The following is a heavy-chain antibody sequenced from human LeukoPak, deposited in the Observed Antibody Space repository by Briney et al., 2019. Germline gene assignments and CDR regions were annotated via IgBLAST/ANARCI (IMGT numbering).Heavy chain of an antibody. CDR2: INPNSGGT. CDR1: GYTFTGYY. CDR3: AGGTYGQLLFDI. Sequence: GASVKVSCKASGYTFTGYYMHWVRQAPGQGLEWVGWINPNSGGTNYAQKFQGRVTMTADTSTSTAYMELRSLRSDDTAVYYCAGGTYGQLLFDIWGQGTMVTVSS. D-gene: IGHD4-17*01. V-gene: IGHV1-2*02. J-gene: IGHJ3*02.